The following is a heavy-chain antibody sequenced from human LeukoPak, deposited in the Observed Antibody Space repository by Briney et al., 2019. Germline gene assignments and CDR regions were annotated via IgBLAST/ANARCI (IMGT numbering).Heavy chain of an antibody. V-gene: IGHV3-7*03. D-gene: IGHD6-19*01. CDR3: AREAGQWLAPIYTGYYYYGMDV. CDR1: GFTFSSYW. J-gene: IGHJ6*02. Sequence: GGSLRLSCAASGFTFSSYWMNWARQAPGKGLEWVASINHNGNVNYYVDSVKGRFTISRDNALNSLYLQMNSLRAEDTAIYYCAREAGQWLAPIYTGYYYYGMDVRGQGTTVTVSS. CDR2: INHNGNVN.